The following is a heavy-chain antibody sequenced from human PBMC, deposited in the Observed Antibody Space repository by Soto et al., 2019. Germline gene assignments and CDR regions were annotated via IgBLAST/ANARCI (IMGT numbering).Heavy chain of an antibody. V-gene: IGHV3-33*01. CDR1: GFTFSSYG. Sequence: GGSLRLSCAASGFTFSSYGMHWVRQAPGKGLEWVAVIWYDGSNKYYADSVKGRFTISRDNSKNTLYLQMNSLRAEDTAVYYCATTGTAPDSFSWTDCDYWGEGTLVTFS. J-gene: IGHJ4*02. CDR3: ATTGTAPDSFSWTDCDY. D-gene: IGHD6-13*01. CDR2: IWYDGSNK.